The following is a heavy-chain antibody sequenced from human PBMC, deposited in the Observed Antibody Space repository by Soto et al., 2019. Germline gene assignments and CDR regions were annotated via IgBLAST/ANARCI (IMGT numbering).Heavy chain of an antibody. CDR2: ISSDGRET. D-gene: IGHD6-6*01. CDR3: ARWPRLLDS. CDR1: GFTFSDFW. J-gene: IGHJ4*02. Sequence: GSLRLSCAASGFTFSDFWMNWVRQAPEKGLEWVAYISSDGRETNHVASVKGRFTISRDNAKNSLYLQMNSLRAEDTAVYYCARWPRLLDSWGQGTLVTVSS. V-gene: IGHV3-7*01.